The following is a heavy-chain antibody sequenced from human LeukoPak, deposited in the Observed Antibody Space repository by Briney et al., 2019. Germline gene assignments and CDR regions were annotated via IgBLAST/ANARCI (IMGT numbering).Heavy chain of an antibody. D-gene: IGHD6-19*01. J-gene: IGHJ3*02. V-gene: IGHV4-34*01. CDR1: GGSFSGYY. CDR2: INHSGST. CDR3: ARSIAVTFPTVAFDI. Sequence: SETLSLTCAVYGGSFSGYYWSWIRQPPGKGLEWIGEINHSGSTNYNPSLKSRVTISVDTSKNQFSLKLSSVTAADTAVYYCARSIAVTFPTVAFDIWGQGTMVTVSS.